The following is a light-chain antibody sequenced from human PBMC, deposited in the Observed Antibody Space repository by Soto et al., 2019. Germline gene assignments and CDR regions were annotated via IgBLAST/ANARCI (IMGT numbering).Light chain of an antibody. CDR1: QSIGTN. CDR2: DAP. CDR3: QQYYNIPRT. V-gene: IGKV1-39*01. J-gene: IGKJ2*01. Sequence: DIQMSQSPSSMSASVGDRVTITCRASQSIGTNLNWYHQKPGKAPYLLIYDAPSLRSGVPSRFSGSGSGTDFTLTISSLQPEDFATYFCQQYYNIPRTFGQGTKLESK.